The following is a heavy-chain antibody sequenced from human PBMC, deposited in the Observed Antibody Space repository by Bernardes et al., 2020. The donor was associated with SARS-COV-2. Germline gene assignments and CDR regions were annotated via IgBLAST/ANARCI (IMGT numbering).Heavy chain of an antibody. CDR2: INEDGRII. Sequence: GGSLRLSCAASGFSVTAYWMHWVRQVPGEGFVWVARINEDGRIINYAESVRGRFTIYRDIADNKLYLQMNNLRADDTALYYCARDFGGNFDYWGQGTLVTVSS. CDR3: ARDFGGNFDY. J-gene: IGHJ4*02. D-gene: IGHD2-15*01. V-gene: IGHV3-74*01. CDR1: GFSVTAYW.